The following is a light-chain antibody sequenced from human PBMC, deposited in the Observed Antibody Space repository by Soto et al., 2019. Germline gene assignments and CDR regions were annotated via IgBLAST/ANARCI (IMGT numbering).Light chain of an antibody. V-gene: IGKV2-28*01. CDR1: ENLLHSNGYNY. J-gene: IGKJ4*01. CDR2: LGS. Sequence: DIVMTQYPLSLPVTPGEPASISCRSSENLLHSNGYNYLDWYLQKPGQSPQLLIFLGSNRASGVPDRFSGSGSGTDFTLKISRVEAEDVEVYYCMQSLQTPLTFGGGTKVESK. CDR3: MQSLQTPLT.